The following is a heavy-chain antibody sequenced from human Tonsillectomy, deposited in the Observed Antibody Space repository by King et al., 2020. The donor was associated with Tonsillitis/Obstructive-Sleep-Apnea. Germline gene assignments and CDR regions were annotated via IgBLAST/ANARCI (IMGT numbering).Heavy chain of an antibody. CDR1: GYTFRNYG. CDR3: ARTPGAAIGLEYSDYYYYMDV. V-gene: IGHV1-18*04. D-gene: IGHD3/OR15-3a*01. Sequence: QLVQSGVEVRKPGASVKLSCKASGYTFRNYGITWVRQAPRQGLEWMGWISPYNNNRYYGQKFQGRVTMTIDGSTSTVYMDLRSLTSDDTAVYYCARTPGAAIGLEYSDYYYYMDVWGRGTTVTVSS. CDR2: ISPYNNNR. J-gene: IGHJ6*03.